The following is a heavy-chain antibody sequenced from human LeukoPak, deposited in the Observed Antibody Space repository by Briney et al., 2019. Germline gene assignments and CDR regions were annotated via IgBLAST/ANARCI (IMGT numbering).Heavy chain of an antibody. Sequence: PGGSLRLSCAASGFTFDDYGMSWVRQAPGKGLEWVSGINWNGGSTGYADSVKGRFTISRDNAKDSLYLQMNSLRAEDTALYYCAAYYDSSGYYLWWGQGTLVTVSS. J-gene: IGHJ4*02. V-gene: IGHV3-20*04. CDR3: AAYYDSSGYYLW. D-gene: IGHD3-22*01. CDR1: GFTFDDYG. CDR2: INWNGGST.